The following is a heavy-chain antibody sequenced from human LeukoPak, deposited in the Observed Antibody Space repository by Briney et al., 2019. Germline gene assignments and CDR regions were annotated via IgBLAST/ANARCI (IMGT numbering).Heavy chain of an antibody. Sequence: SGTLFLTCTVSGDSINSLDLWSWVRQPPGKGLEWIGEMYLSGTTHSNPSVKSRVTISIDKSKNQFFLNLSSVTAADTAVYYCAGLVGRYSSGLYYYYFDYWGQGTLVTVSS. D-gene: IGHD3-22*01. CDR2: MYLSGTT. CDR3: AGLVGRYSSGLYYYYFDY. J-gene: IGHJ4*02. V-gene: IGHV4-4*02. CDR1: GDSINSLDL.